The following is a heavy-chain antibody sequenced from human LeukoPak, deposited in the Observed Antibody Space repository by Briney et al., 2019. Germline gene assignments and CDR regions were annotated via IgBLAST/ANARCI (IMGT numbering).Heavy chain of an antibody. CDR1: DDSISRRGYY. Sequence: SETLSLTCSVSDDSISRRGYYWSWIRQRPGMGLEWMGYIYYNGRSGNTYYNLALKSRVTMSIDTGEKQFSLRLTSVTAADTAVYYCANSLPTVSTRNYFDYWGQGTLVIVSS. CDR2: IYYNGRSGNT. V-gene: IGHV4-31*03. J-gene: IGHJ4*02. D-gene: IGHD5/OR15-5a*01. CDR3: ANSLPTVSTRNYFDY.